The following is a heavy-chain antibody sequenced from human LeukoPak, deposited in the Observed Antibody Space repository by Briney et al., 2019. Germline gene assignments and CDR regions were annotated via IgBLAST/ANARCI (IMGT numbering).Heavy chain of an antibody. CDR2: IYHSGST. CDR1: GDSINDYY. Sequence: PSETLSLTCTVSGDSINDYYWSWIRQPPGKGLEWIGYIYHSGSTYYNPSLKSRVTISVDRSKNQFSLKLSSVTAADTAVYYCARVGYSYGFRDYWGQGTLVTVSS. D-gene: IGHD5-18*01. J-gene: IGHJ4*02. CDR3: ARVGYSYGFRDY. V-gene: IGHV4-59*12.